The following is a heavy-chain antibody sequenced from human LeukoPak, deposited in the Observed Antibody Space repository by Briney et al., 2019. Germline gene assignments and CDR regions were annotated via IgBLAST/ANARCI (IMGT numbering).Heavy chain of an antibody. CDR2: ISAYNGNT. Sequence: ASVKVSCKASGYTFTSYGISWVRQAPGQGLEWMGWISAYNGNTNYAQKLQGRVTMTTDTSTSTAYMELRSLRPDDTAVYYCARVYDSSGSPYYYYYYMDVWGKGTTVTVSS. D-gene: IGHD3-22*01. J-gene: IGHJ6*03. CDR3: ARVYDSSGSPYYYYYYMDV. CDR1: GYTFTSYG. V-gene: IGHV1-18*01.